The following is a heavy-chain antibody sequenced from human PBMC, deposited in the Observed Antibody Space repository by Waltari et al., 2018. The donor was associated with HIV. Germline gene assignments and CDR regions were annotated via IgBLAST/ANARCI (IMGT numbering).Heavy chain of an antibody. CDR3: ARDRDGSGALDY. D-gene: IGHD3-10*01. CDR1: GGPISNGGYY. V-gene: IGHV4-31*01. CDR2: NYDSGRT. Sequence: QVQLQESGPGLVKPSQTLSLTCTVSGGPISNGGYYWSWIRQHPGKGLQWIGYNYDSGRTYYNPSLRSLVTLSVDTSKNQFSLKVKSVTAADTAMYYCARDRDGSGALDYWGQGNLVTVSA. J-gene: IGHJ4*02.